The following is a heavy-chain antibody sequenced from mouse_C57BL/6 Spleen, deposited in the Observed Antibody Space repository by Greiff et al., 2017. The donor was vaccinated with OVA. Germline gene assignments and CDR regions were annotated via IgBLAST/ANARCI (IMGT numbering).Heavy chain of an antibody. D-gene: IGHD2-4*01. Sequence: EVHLVESGGDLVKPGGSLKLSCAASGFTFSSYGMSWVRQTPDKRLEWVATISSGGSYTYYPDSVKGRFTISRDNAKNTLYLQMSSLKSEDTAMYYCARHSNYDYAGSWFAYWGQGTLVTVSA. CDR1: GFTFSSYG. V-gene: IGHV5-6*01. J-gene: IGHJ3*01. CDR3: ARHSNYDYAGSWFAY. CDR2: ISSGGSYT.